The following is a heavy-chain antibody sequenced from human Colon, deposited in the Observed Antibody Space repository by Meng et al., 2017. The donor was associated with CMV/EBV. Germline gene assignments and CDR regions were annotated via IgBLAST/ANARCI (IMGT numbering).Heavy chain of an antibody. CDR3: TGGEGYTLHD. D-gene: IGHD3-16*02. V-gene: IGHV1-69*02. J-gene: IGHJ4*02. Sequence: VSCKNSISSVSNYSSVWVQQTAGQGVEWVRISIPYLGDTDAAKTMRDRITLTEDKATGVAYMELRSLTSDNTAVYFCTGGEGYTLHDWGQGTLVTVSS. CDR1: ISSVSNYS. CDR2: SIPYLGDT.